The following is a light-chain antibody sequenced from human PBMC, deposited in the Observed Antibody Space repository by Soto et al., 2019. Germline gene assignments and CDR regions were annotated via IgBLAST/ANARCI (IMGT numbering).Light chain of an antibody. CDR1: QSFRGL. CDR2: DAY. J-gene: IGKJ5*01. V-gene: IGKV3-11*01. CDR3: QQRHMWPIT. Sequence: EVVLTQSPVTLSLSPGERATLSCRASQSFRGLLAWYQKKHGQAPRLLIYDAYNWATGIPPRFSGSGSGPDLTLTISSLEPADSAVDDCQQRHMWPITFGLGTRLEIK.